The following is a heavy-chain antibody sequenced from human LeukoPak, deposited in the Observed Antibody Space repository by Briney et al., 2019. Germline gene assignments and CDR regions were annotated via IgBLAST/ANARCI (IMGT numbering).Heavy chain of an antibody. J-gene: IGHJ4*02. CDR3: ARDKIVGATNFDY. Sequence: GGSLRLSCVASVFSIINYWITWVRQAPWKGLEWVANIKQDGSEKYYVDSVKGRFTISRDNAKNSLYLQMNSLRAEDTAVYYCARDKIVGATNFDYWGQGTLVTVSS. CDR1: VFSIINYW. V-gene: IGHV3-7*01. D-gene: IGHD1-26*01. CDR2: IKQDGSEK.